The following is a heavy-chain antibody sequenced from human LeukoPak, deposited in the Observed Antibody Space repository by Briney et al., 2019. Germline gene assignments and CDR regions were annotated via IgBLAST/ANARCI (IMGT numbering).Heavy chain of an antibody. CDR3: ARAPGSGWSD. V-gene: IGHV4-38-2*01. CDR1: GYSISSGY. CDR2: ISNTGDT. Sequence: SDTLSLTCAVSGYSISSGYWGWIRQPPGEGLEWIGAISNTGDTYYKPSLKSRLIISLDTFKNHFSLNLISVTAADTAVYYCARAPGSGWSDLGRGTLVTVSS. D-gene: IGHD6-19*01. J-gene: IGHJ4*02.